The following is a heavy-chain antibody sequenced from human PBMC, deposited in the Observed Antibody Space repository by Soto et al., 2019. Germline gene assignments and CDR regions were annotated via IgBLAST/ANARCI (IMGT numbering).Heavy chain of an antibody. J-gene: IGHJ5*02. CDR1: GGSISCGDYY. D-gene: IGHD3-10*01. CDR3: ARGAKAPGGWFGELTGWFDP. V-gene: IGHV4-30-4*01. CDR2: IYYSGST. Sequence: SETLSLTCTVSGGSISCGDYYWSWIRQPPGKGPEWIGYIYYSGSTYYNPSLKSRVTISVDTSKNQFSLKLSSVTAADTAVYYCARGAKAPGGWFGELTGWFDPWGQGTLVTVSS.